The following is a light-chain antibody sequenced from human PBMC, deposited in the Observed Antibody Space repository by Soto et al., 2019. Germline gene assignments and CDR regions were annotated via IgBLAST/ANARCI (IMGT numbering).Light chain of an antibody. V-gene: IGKV3-20*01. CDR2: GAS. CDR3: QQYCSSGWT. CDR1: QSVSSSY. Sequence: EIVLTQSPGTLSLSPGERATLSCRASQSVSSSYLAWYQQKPGQAPRLLIYGASSRATGIPYRFSGSGSGTDFTLTISRLEPEDFAVYYCQQYCSSGWTFGQGTKVEIK. J-gene: IGKJ1*01.